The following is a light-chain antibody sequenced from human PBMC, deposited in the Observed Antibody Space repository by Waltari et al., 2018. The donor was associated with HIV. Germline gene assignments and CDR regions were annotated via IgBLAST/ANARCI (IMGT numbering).Light chain of an antibody. CDR2: EVS. Sequence: QSALTQPASVSGSPGQSITIPCTGTIRDVDGSNSASWYQHYPCNAPKLMIYEVSNRPSGVSNRFSGSKSGNTASLTISGLQAEDEADYYCSSYTSSSPVFGGGTKLTVL. CDR1: IRDVDGSNS. V-gene: IGLV2-14*01. CDR3: SSYTSSSPV. J-gene: IGLJ3*02.